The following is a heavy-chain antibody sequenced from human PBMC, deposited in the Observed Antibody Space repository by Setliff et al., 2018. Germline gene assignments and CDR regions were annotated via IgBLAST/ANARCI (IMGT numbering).Heavy chain of an antibody. CDR1: GGSINNYY. Sequence: SETLSLTCTVSGGSINNYYWSWIRQPAGKGLEWIGRVYSNVGTNFNPSLKSRVTMSVDASKNQISLKLMSVTAADTAVYYCASRNSDGGPEYFQHWGQGARVTVSS. CDR3: ASRNSDGGPEYFQH. D-gene: IGHD1-26*01. J-gene: IGHJ1*01. V-gene: IGHV4-4*07. CDR2: VYSNVGT.